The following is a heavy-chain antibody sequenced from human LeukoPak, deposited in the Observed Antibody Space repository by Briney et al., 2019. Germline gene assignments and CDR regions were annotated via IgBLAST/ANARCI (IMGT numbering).Heavy chain of an antibody. V-gene: IGHV3-43*02. J-gene: IGHJ4*02. D-gene: IGHD3-3*01. CDR3: ARGHFGAGHY. CDR2: ITGDGGTT. CDR1: GFTFGGYT. Sequence: GGSLRLSCAASGFTFGGYTMHWFRQPPGRGLQWVSLITGDGGTTSYAGSVKGRFTISRDNSKNSLYLHMNSLRNEDTALYYCARGHFGAGHYWGQGTLVTVSS.